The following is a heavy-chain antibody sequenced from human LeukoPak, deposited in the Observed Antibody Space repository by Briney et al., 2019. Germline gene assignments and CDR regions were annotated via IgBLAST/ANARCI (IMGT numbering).Heavy chain of an antibody. J-gene: IGHJ6*02. CDR2: IIPIFGTA. CDR1: GGTFSSYA. CDR3: ARDRGVGSGWDYYYYYGMDV. Sequence: ASVKVSCKASGGTFSSYAISWVRQAPGQGLEWMGGIIPIFGTANYAQKFQGRVTITADESTSTAYMELSSLGSEDTAVYYCARDRGVGSGWDYYYYYGMDVWGQGTTVTVSS. V-gene: IGHV1-69*13. D-gene: IGHD6-25*01.